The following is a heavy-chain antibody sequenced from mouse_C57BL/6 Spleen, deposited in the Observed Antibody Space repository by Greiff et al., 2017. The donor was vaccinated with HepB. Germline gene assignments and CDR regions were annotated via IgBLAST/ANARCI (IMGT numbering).Heavy chain of an antibody. J-gene: IGHJ1*03. CDR3: ARRGFYYGNYGYFDV. CDR1: GYTFTGYW. Sequence: VMLVESGAELMKPGASVKLSCKAPGYTFTGYWIEWVKQRPGHGLEWIGEILPGSGSTNYNEKFKGKATFTADTSSNTAYMQLSSLTTEDSAIYYCARRGFYYGNYGYFDVWGTGTTVTVSS. D-gene: IGHD2-1*01. CDR2: ILPGSGST. V-gene: IGHV1-9*01.